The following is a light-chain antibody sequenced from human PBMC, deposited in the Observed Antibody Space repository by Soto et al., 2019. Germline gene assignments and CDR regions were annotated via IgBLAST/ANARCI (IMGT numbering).Light chain of an antibody. Sequence: QSVLTQPASVSGSPGQSISISCTGTSSDIGGSKYVSWYQQHPGTAPKLLIYEVTYRPSGVSDRFSGSKSGNTASLTVSGLQAEDEADYYCSSYSSSATLYVFGTGTKV. CDR3: SSYSSSATLYV. CDR1: SSDIGGSKY. V-gene: IGLV2-14*01. J-gene: IGLJ1*01. CDR2: EVT.